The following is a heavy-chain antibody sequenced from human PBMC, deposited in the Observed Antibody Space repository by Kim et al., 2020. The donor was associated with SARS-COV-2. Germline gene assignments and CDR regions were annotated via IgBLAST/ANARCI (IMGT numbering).Heavy chain of an antibody. CDR3: EAELRTAYYYSYGMAV. V-gene: IGHV3-30*04. J-gene: IGHJ6*01. CDR1: GFTFSSYA. CDR2: ISYDGSNK. D-gene: IGHD1-26*01. Sequence: GGSLRLSCAASGFTFSSYAMHWVRQAPGKGLEWVAVISYDGSNKYYADSVKGRFTISRDNSKNTLFLQMNSLRAEDTAVVYCEAELRTAYYYSYGMAVWG.